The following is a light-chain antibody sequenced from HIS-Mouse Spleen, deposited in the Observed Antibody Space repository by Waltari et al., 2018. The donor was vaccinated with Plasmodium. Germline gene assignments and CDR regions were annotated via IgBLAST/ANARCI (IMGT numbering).Light chain of an antibody. CDR3: QQSYSTWT. Sequence: DIQMTQSPSSLSASVGDRVTITCRASQSISNYLNWYQQKPGKAPKFLIYAASTLQSGVPSRFSGSGFGTDFTLTISSLQPEDFATYYCQQSYSTWTFGQGTKVEIK. CDR2: AAS. V-gene: IGKV1-39*01. J-gene: IGKJ1*01. CDR1: QSISNY.